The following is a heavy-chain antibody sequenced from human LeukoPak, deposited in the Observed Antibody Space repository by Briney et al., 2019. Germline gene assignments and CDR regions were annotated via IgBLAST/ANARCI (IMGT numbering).Heavy chain of an antibody. CDR3: TRSESYPPGAARNFDY. V-gene: IGHV6-1*01. J-gene: IGHJ4*02. D-gene: IGHD1-26*01. Sequence: SQTLSLTCAISGDSVSSNSVAWNWIRQSPSRGLEWLGRTYYRSKWYNEYAVSVKSRITINPDTSKNQFSLQLNSVTPEDTAVYNCTRSESYPPGAARNFDYWGQGTLVTVSS. CDR2: TYYRSKWYN. CDR1: GDSVSSNSVA.